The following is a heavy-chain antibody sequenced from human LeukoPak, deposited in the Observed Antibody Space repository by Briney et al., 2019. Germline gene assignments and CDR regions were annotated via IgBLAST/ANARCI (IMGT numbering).Heavy chain of an antibody. CDR1: GFTFSSYS. V-gene: IGHV3-48*02. D-gene: IGHD3-16*01. CDR2: ISSSSSTI. CDR3: ARARIMITFGGVLDY. Sequence: GSLRLSCAASGFTFSSYSMNWVRQAPGKGLEWVSYISSSSSTIYYADSVKGRFTISRDNAKNSLYLQMNSLRDEDTAVYYCARARIMITFGGVLDYWGQGTLVTVSS. J-gene: IGHJ4*02.